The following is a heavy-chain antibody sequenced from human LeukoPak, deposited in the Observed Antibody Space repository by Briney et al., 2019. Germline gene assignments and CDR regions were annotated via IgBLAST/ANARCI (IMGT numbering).Heavy chain of an antibody. CDR3: ARERWNSAYNWFDP. J-gene: IGHJ5*02. V-gene: IGHV1-2*02. CDR1: GYTFSGYY. CDR2: INPNSGGT. Sequence: ASVKVSFKASGYTFSGYYMHWVRRAPGQPLEWMGGINPNSGGTNYAQKFQGRVTMTRDTSISTAYMELSRLRSDDTAVYYCARERWNSAYNWFDPWGQGTLVTVSS. D-gene: IGHD1-7*01.